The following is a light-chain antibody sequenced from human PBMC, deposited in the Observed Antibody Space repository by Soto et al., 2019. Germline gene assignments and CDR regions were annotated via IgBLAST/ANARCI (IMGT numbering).Light chain of an antibody. CDR2: SAT. V-gene: IGKV1-39*01. J-gene: IGKJ1*01. Sequence: DIQMTQSPSSVSASVGDRVTITCRTSQSFSNYLAWYQHRPGKAPTLLIYSATVLQSGVPSRFSGSGSGTDFTLTISRLQPEDSATYYCQHTYTIPWTFGQGT. CDR1: QSFSNY. CDR3: QHTYTIPWT.